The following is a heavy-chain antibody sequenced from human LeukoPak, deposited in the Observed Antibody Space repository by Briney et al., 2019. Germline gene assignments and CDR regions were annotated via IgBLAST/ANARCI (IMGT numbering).Heavy chain of an antibody. D-gene: IGHD3-10*01. CDR1: GFTVSSNY. CDR2: IYSGGSA. CDR3: ARDLYYGSGGYYFDN. V-gene: IGHV3-66*01. J-gene: IGHJ4*02. Sequence: PGGSLRLSCAASGFTVSSNYMSWVRQAPGKGLEWVSVIYSGGSAYYADSVKGRFTISRDISKNTLYLQMNSLRVEDTAVYYCARDLYYGSGGYYFDNWGQGTLVTVSS.